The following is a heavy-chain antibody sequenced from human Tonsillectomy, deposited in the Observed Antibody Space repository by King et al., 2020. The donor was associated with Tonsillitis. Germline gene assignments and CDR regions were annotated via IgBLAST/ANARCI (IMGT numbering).Heavy chain of an antibody. V-gene: IGHV1-2*02. J-gene: IGHJ5*02. CDR3: AREGDCTTPSCYGWFDP. D-gene: IGHD2-2*01. Sequence: VQLVESGAEVKKPGASVKVSCKASGYTFTGYYVHWVRQAPGQGLEWMGWINPNSGGTNYAQKFQGRVTMTRDTSISTAYMELSRLRSDDTAVYYCAREGDCTTPSCYGWFDPWGQGTLVTVSS. CDR1: GYTFTGYY. CDR2: INPNSGGT.